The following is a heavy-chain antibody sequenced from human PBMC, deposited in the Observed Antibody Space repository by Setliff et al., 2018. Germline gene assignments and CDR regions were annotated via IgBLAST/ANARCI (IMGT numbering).Heavy chain of an antibody. V-gene: IGHV4-39*07. J-gene: IGHJ4*02. Sequence: PSETLSLTCTVSGGSISSSSYYWGWIRQPPGRGLEWIESIYYSGSTYYNPSLKSRVTISVDTSKNQFSLKLSSVTAADTAVYYCARERMYYNFWSGYSDYWGQGTLVTVSS. CDR3: ARERMYYNFWSGYSDY. D-gene: IGHD3-3*01. CDR1: GGSISSSSYY. CDR2: IYYSGST.